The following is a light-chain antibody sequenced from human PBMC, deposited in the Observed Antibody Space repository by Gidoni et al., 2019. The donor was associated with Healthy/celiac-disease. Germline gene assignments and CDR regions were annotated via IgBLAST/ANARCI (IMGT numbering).Light chain of an antibody. CDR1: QSVSSN. V-gene: IGKV3D-15*01. J-gene: IGKJ1*01. CDR2: GAS. Sequence: EIVMTQSPATLSVSPGERATLSCRSSQSVSSNLAWYQQKPGQAPRLPIYGASIRATGTPARFSGSGSGTEFTLTISSLQSEDFAVYYCQQYNNWPRTFGQGTKVEIK. CDR3: QQYNNWPRT.